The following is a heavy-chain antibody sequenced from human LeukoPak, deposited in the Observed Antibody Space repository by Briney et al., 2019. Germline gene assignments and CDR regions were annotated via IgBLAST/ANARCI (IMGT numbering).Heavy chain of an antibody. CDR3: TPVVGDVVFTNTY. D-gene: IGHD2-21*01. J-gene: IGHJ4*02. V-gene: IGHV3-73*01. Sequence: GGSLRLSCAASGFSFSGSATHWVRQASGKGLEWVGRIRSKPHNYATAYAASVKGRFTLSRDDSENTVFLQMNSLRTEDTAVYYCTPVVGDVVFTNTYWGQGTLVTVSS. CDR1: GFSFSGSA. CDR2: IRSKPHNYAT.